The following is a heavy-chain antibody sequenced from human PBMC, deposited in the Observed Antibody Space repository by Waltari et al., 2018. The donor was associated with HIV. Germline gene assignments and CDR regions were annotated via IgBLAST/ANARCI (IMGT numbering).Heavy chain of an antibody. V-gene: IGHV1-2*02. CDR3: ARGTRPAGTTSGWFDP. J-gene: IGHJ5*02. CDR1: GYTFTGYY. Sequence: QVQLVQSGAEVKKPGASVKVSCKASGYTFTGYYMPWVRQAPGQGLEWMGWINPNSGGTNYAQKFQGRVTMTRDTSISTAYMELSRLRSDDTAVYYCARGTRPAGTTSGWFDPWGQGTLVTVSS. CDR2: INPNSGGT. D-gene: IGHD1-7*01.